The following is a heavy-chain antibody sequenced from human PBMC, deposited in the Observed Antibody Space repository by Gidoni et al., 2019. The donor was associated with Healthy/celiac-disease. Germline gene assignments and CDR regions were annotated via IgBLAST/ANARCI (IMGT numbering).Heavy chain of an antibody. D-gene: IGHD6-19*01. J-gene: IGHJ6*02. Sequence: QLQLVESGGGVVQPGRSLSISCAASGFPFSIYGIHWVLKAPGKGLEWVAVIWDDGSNKYYADSVKGRFTISRHNSKNKLYLQMNSLRAEDTAVYYCARDLKSVSGPGRGRYYYYYGMDVWGQGTTVTVSS. CDR3: ARDLKSVSGPGRGRYYYYYGMDV. CDR1: GFPFSIYG. CDR2: IWDDGSNK. V-gene: IGHV3-33*01.